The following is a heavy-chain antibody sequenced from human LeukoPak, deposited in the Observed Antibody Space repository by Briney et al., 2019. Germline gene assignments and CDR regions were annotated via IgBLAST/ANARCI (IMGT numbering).Heavy chain of an antibody. D-gene: IGHD3-16*02. CDR1: GFTFSSYG. J-gene: IGHJ4*02. Sequence: GGSLRLSCAASGFTFSSYGMHWVRQAPGKGLEWVAVISYDGSNKYYADSVKGRFTISRDNFKNTLYLQMNSLRAEDTAVYYCAKAPLRGPAFGGVIVPLFDWGQGTLVTVSS. CDR3: AKAPLRGPAFGGVIVPLFD. V-gene: IGHV3-30*18. CDR2: ISYDGSNK.